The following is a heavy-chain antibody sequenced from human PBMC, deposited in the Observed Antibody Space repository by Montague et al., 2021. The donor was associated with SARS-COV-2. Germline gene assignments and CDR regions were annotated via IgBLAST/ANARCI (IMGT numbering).Heavy chain of an antibody. CDR3: ARGPKMYGELADY. V-gene: IGHV4-39*01. CDR2: FYYSGNT. Sequence: ETLSLTCTVSGGSVRSSNDFGGWIRRPPGKGLEWIANFYYSGNTYYNPSLKSRVTISVDTSNNQFSLKLSSVTAADTAVYYCARGPKMYGELADYWGQGTLVTVSS. D-gene: IGHD4-17*01. CDR1: GGSVRSSNDF. J-gene: IGHJ4*02.